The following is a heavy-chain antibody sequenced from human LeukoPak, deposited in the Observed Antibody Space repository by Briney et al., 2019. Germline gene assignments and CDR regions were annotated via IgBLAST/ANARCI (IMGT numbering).Heavy chain of an antibody. CDR1: GGSISSGSYS. J-gene: IGHJ4*02. CDR3: ARKTWKSYYYDSSGYQWVFDY. Sequence: SQTLSLTCTVSGGSISSGSYSWSWIRQPAGKGLEWIGHICTGGSTNYNPSLKSRVTISVDPSKNQFSLKLSSVTAADTAVYYCARKTWKSYYYDSSGYQWVFDYWGQGTLVTVSS. V-gene: IGHV4-61*09. CDR2: ICTGGST. D-gene: IGHD3-22*01.